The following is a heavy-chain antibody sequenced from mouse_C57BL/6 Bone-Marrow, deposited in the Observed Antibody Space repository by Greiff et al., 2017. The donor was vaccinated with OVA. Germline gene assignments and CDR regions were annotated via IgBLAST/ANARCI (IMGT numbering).Heavy chain of an antibody. J-gene: IGHJ3*01. CDR1: GYTFTSYW. D-gene: IGHD1-1*01. CDR3: ARTTTVVASKFAY. Sequence: VQLQQPGAELVMPGASVKLSCKASGYTFTSYWMHWVKQRPGQGLEWIGEIDPSDSYTNYNQKFKGKSTLTVDKSSSTAYMQLSSLTSEDSAVYYGARTTTVVASKFAYWGQGTLVTVSA. CDR2: IDPSDSYT. V-gene: IGHV1-69*01.